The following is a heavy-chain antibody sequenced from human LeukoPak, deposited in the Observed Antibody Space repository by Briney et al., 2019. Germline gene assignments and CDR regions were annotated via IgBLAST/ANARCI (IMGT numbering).Heavy chain of an antibody. V-gene: IGHV1-2*02. D-gene: IGHD6-13*01. CDR1: VYTFTDYS. CDR2: INPNSGDT. CDR3: ARDAIAAAGAGA. Sequence: ASVKVSRKCSVYTFTDYSMHWVRQAPGQGRAWMGWINPNSGDTDYAQKFQGRVTMTRDTSISTAYLEVSRLTSDDTAVYFCARDAIAAAGAGAWGQGTLVTVSS. J-gene: IGHJ4*02.